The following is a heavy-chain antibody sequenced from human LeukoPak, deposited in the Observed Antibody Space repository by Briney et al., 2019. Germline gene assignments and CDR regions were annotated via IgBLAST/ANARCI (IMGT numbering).Heavy chain of an antibody. D-gene: IGHD2-21*01. Sequence: ASGKGSSKASGDTTTSNFISSGRHAPAPGVQRMGWISAYNGNTNYAQKLQGRVTMTTDTSTSTAYMEPRRLRSDDTDVYYCARSGDRDGDYWGQGNLVTVSS. J-gene: IGHJ4*02. CDR3: ARSGDRDGDY. V-gene: IGHV1-18*01. CDR1: GDTTTSNF. CDR2: ISAYNGNT.